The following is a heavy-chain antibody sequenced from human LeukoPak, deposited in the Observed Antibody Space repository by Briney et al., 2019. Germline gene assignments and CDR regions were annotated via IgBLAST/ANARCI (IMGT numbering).Heavy chain of an antibody. Sequence: PGGSLRLSCAASGFMFTSYWMSWVRQAPGKGLEWVASINHDGSEKYYVDAVKGRFTISRDNAKNSLYLQMNSLRAEDTAVYHCARAVVSTTNRFDPWGQGTLVTVSS. CDR1: GFMFTSYW. D-gene: IGHD5/OR15-5a*01. CDR3: ARAVVSTTNRFDP. J-gene: IGHJ5*02. V-gene: IGHV3-7*05. CDR2: INHDGSEK.